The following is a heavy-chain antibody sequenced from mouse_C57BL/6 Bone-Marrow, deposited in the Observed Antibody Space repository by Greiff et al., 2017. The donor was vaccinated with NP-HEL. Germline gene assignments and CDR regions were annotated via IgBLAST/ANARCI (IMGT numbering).Heavy chain of an antibody. CDR3: ERRDSSCPWFAY. CDR2: ISGGGGNT. D-gene: IGHD3-2*02. J-gene: IGHJ3*01. CDR1: GFTFSSYT. V-gene: IGHV5-9*01. Sequence: EVMLVESGGGLVKPGGSLKLSCAASGFTFSSYTMSWVRQTPEKRLEWVATISGGGGNTYYPDSVKGRFPISRDNAQNTLYLQMSSLRCEDTAVYYGERRDSSCPWFAYWGQGTLVTVSA.